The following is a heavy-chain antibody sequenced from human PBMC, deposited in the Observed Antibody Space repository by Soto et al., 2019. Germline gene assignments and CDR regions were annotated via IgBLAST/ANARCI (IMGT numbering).Heavy chain of an antibody. V-gene: IGHV3-30*18. Sequence: QVQLVESGGGVVQPGRSLRLSCAASGFTLSTCGMHWVRQAPGKGLVWVGVISYDGNNKYYADSVKGRFTFSRDNSKNTLYLQMNSLRPEDTAVYYCAKDVDTAVVSVHYLDSWGLGTLVTVSS. CDR3: AKDVDTAVVSVHYLDS. D-gene: IGHD5-18*01. J-gene: IGHJ4*02. CDR1: GFTLSTCG. CDR2: ISYDGNNK.